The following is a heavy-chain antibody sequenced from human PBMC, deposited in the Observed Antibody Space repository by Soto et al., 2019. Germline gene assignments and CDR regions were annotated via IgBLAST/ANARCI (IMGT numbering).Heavy chain of an antibody. Sequence: QITLKESGPTLVKPTQTLTLTCTFSGFSLSTSGVGVGWIRQPPGKALEWLALIYWDDDKRYSPSLKSRLTXTXATSKNQVVLTMTNMDPVDTAPYYCAHRLDALPYDYWGQGTLVTVSS. V-gene: IGHV2-5*02. J-gene: IGHJ4*02. CDR2: IYWDDDK. CDR1: GFSLSTSGVG. CDR3: AHRLDALPYDY.